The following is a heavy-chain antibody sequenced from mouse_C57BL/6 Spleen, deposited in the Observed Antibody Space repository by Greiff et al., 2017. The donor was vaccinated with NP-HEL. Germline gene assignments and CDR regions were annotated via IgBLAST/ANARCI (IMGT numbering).Heavy chain of an antibody. J-gene: IGHJ1*03. Sequence: QLPQSGPALVQPVASVTLSCKASGYTFPSYAINWVKPMPCPGLDWIGWIYPRDGSTKYNEKFKGQATLTVDTSSSTAYMELHSLTSEDSAVYFCARKGTTVVVSYWYFDVWGTGTTVTVSS. CDR3: ARKGTTVVVSYWYFDV. CDR1: GYTFPSYA. V-gene: IGHV1-85*01. D-gene: IGHD1-1*01. CDR2: IYPRDGST.